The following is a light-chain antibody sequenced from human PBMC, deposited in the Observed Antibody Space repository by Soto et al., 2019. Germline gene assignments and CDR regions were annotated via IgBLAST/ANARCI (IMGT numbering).Light chain of an antibody. Sequence: SYELTQPPSVSVAPGQTARITCGGNNIGSKSVHWYQQRPGQAPVLVLYDDSNRPSGIPERFSGSNSGSTATLTISSVEAGDEADYFCQVWDISSDQYLFGTGTNLTVL. CDR1: NIGSKS. CDR2: DDS. CDR3: QVWDISSDQYL. J-gene: IGLJ1*01. V-gene: IGLV3-21*02.